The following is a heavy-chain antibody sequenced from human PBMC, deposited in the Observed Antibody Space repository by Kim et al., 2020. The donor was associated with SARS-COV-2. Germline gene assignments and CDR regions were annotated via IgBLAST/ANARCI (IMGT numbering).Heavy chain of an antibody. CDR3: TRHVVMVGDLYYYYGMDV. CDR2: IRSKANSYAT. V-gene: IGHV3-73*01. D-gene: IGHD3-10*01. CDR1: GFTFSGSA. J-gene: IGHJ6*02. Sequence: GGSLRLSCAASGFTFSGSAMHWVRQASGKGLEWVGRIRSKANSYATAYAASVKGRFTISRDDSKNTAYLQMNSLKTEDTAVYYCTRHVVMVGDLYYYYGMDVWGQGTTVTVSS.